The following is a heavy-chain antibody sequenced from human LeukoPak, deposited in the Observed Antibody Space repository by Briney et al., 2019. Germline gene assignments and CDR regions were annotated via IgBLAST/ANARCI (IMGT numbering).Heavy chain of an antibody. D-gene: IGHD6-13*01. CDR2: IIPSVGLT. J-gene: IGHJ5*02. CDR1: GGTLSNYP. V-gene: IGHV1-69*02. CDR3: ARPRGDAAGVETWFDP. Sequence: SVKVSFTASGGTLSNYPFSWVRQAPGQGLEWMGKIIPSVGLTRYAEKFQGRLTLTGDTSTTTAYMELSSLTSDDTAVYYCARPRGDAAGVETWFDPRGPGTLVIVSS.